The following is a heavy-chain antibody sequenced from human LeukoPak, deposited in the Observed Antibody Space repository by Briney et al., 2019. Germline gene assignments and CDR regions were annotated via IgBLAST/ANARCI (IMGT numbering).Heavy chain of an antibody. J-gene: IGHJ4*02. V-gene: IGHV3-48*04. D-gene: IGHD3-10*01. CDR1: GFTFNNYA. Sequence: GGSLRLSCAASGFTFNNYAMNWVRQTPGGGLEWVSFIGISSGPLLYADSVKGRFTISRDNAKASVYLQMNRLRAEDTAVYYCARAKGATSSYSFDYWGQGILVTVSS. CDR2: IGISSGPL. CDR3: ARAKGATSSYSFDY.